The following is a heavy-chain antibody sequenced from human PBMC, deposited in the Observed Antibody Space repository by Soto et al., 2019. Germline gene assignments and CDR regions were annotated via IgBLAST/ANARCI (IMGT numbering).Heavy chain of an antibody. Sequence: QVQLVQSWPEVKKTGSSMKVSCKASGGPFRGYGLNWVRQAPGQGLEWIGGIIPNFGAPNYAQKFQGRVSITADEVTTTIYMELKGLRSEDTAVYYCATPARDFYGPFYQHSGLDVWGQGTRLTVSS. CDR1: GGPFRGYG. D-gene: IGHD3-16*01. CDR2: IIPNFGAP. V-gene: IGHV1-69*01. J-gene: IGHJ6*02. CDR3: ATPARDFYGPFYQHSGLDV.